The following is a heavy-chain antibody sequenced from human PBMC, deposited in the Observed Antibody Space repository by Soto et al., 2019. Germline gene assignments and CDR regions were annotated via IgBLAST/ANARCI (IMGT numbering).Heavy chain of an antibody. V-gene: IGHV4-59*01. D-gene: IGHD3-3*01. CDR2: VYYNGRA. J-gene: IGHJ6*03. Sequence: SETLSLTCTVSGASITSFYWSWIRLPPGKGLEWIGYVYYNGRANYNPSLKSRVTISVDTSKNQFSLKLNAVTAADTAVYYCARDRPGYDFWSGNMDHYYYYYMDVWGKGTTVTVSS. CDR1: GASITSFY. CDR3: ARDRPGYDFWSGNMDHYYYYYMDV.